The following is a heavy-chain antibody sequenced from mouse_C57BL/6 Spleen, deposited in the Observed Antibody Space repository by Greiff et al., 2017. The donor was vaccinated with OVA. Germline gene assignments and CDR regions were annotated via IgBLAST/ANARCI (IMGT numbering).Heavy chain of an antibody. CDR3: ASGGLLRTWFAY. Sequence: QVQLQQSGAELVRPGTSVKVSCKASGYAFTNYLIEWVKQRPGQGLEWIGVINPGSGGTNYNEKFKGKATLTADKSSSTAYMQLSSLTSEDSAVYFCASGGLLRTWFAYWGQGTLVTVSA. J-gene: IGHJ3*01. CDR2: INPGSGGT. V-gene: IGHV1-54*01. CDR1: GYAFTNYL. D-gene: IGHD1-1*01.